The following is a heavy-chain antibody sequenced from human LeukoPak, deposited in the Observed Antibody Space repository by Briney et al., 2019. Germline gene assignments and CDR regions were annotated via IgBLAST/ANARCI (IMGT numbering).Heavy chain of an antibody. V-gene: IGHV4-59*12. CDR2: IYYSGST. J-gene: IGHJ6*02. CDR3: ARETLPVMDV. CDR1: GGSISSYY. Sequence: SETLSPTCTVSGGSISSYYWSWIRQPPGKGLEWIGYIYYSGSTNYNPSLKSRVTISVDTSKNQFSLKLSSVTAADTAVYYCARETLPVMDVWGQGTTVTVSS.